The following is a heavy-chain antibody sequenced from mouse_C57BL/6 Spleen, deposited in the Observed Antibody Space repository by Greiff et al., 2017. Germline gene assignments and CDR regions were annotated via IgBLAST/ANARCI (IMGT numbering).Heavy chain of an antibody. CDR3: ARPAPYYFDY. V-gene: IGHV1-81*01. Sequence: VKLMESGAELARPGASVKLSCKASGYTFTSYGISWVKQRPGQGLEWIGEIYPRSGNTYYNEKFKGKATLTADKSSSTAYMELRSLTSEDSAVYFCARPAPYYFDYRGQGTTLTASS. J-gene: IGHJ2*01. CDR2: IYPRSGNT. CDR1: GYTFTSYG.